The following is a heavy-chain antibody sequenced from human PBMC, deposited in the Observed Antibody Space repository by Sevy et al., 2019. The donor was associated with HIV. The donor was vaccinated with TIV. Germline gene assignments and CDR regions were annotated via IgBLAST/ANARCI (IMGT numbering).Heavy chain of an antibody. D-gene: IGHD3-10*01. CDR2: ISSISHYI. Sequence: GGSLRLSCAASGFTFSDYNMNWVRQAPGKGLEWVSSISSISHYIYYADSVKGRFTISRDNAKNSRYLQMNSLRAEDTAVYYCARETSSFGEGIYYGMDVWGQGTTVTVSS. CDR1: GFTFSDYN. V-gene: IGHV3-21*01. J-gene: IGHJ6*02. CDR3: ARETSSFGEGIYYGMDV.